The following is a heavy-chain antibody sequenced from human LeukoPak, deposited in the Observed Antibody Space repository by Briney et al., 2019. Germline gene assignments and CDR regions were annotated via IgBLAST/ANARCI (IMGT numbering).Heavy chain of an antibody. J-gene: IGHJ4*02. V-gene: IGHV3-7*03. Sequence: GGSLRLSCAASGFTFSSYWMSWVRQAPGKGLEWVANIKQDGSEKYYVDSVKGRFTISRDNAKNSLYLQMNSLRAEDTAVYYCAKEPFRGGGYNLDYWGQGTLVTVSS. CDR3: AKEPFRGGGYNLDY. D-gene: IGHD5-24*01. CDR2: IKQDGSEK. CDR1: GFTFSSYW.